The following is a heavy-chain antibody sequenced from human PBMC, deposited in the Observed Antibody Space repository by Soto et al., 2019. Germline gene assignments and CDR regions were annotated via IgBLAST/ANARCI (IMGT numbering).Heavy chain of an antibody. J-gene: IGHJ5*02. Sequence: SLPMSDTCPVSGGYISGYYCSWIRQTPGKGLEWIGYIYYSGSTNYNPSLKSRVTISVDTSKNQFSLKLSSVTAADTAVYYCARDGDYDSSGYGSWFDPWGQGTLVTVSS. V-gene: IGHV4-59*01. CDR3: ARDGDYDSSGYGSWFDP. CDR2: IYYSGST. CDR1: GGYISGYY. D-gene: IGHD3-22*01.